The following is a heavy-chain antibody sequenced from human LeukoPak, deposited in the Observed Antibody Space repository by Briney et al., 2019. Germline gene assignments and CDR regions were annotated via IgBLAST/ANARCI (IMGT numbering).Heavy chain of an antibody. V-gene: IGHV3-11*01. D-gene: IGHD5-24*01. CDR3: AREGWLQPQYYFDY. CDR1: GFILRDYY. J-gene: IGHJ4*02. Sequence: GGSLRLSCAASGFILRDYYMSWIRQAPGKGLEWISYISSGGSTIYYTDSVKGRFTISRDDAKNSLYLHMNNLRAEDTAVYYCAREGWLQPQYYFDYWGQGTLVTVSS. CDR2: ISSGGSTI.